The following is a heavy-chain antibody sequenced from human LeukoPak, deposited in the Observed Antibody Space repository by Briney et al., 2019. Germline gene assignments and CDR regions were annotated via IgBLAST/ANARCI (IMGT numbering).Heavy chain of an antibody. CDR3: ARAPGGDDAFDI. J-gene: IGHJ3*02. V-gene: IGHV3-23*01. CDR2: ISGSGGTT. CDR1: GFTFSSYV. D-gene: IGHD7-27*01. Sequence: GGSLRLSCAASGFTFSSYVMSWVRQAPGKGLEWVSGISGSGGTTYYADSVKGRFTISRDNSKNTLYLQMNSLRAEDTAVYYCARAPGGDDAFDIWGQGTMVTVSS.